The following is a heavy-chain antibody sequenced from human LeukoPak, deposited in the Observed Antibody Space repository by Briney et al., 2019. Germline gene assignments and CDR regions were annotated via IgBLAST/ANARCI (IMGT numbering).Heavy chain of an antibody. CDR1: GFTFSSYG. CDR3: AREGYGDYVDY. Sequence: GRSLRLPCAASGFTFSSYGMHWVRQAPGKGLGWVAVIWYDGSNKYYADSVKGRFTISRDNSKNTLYLQMNSLRAEDTAVYYCAREGYGDYVDYWGQGTLVTVSS. CDR2: IWYDGSNK. D-gene: IGHD4-17*01. V-gene: IGHV3-33*01. J-gene: IGHJ4*02.